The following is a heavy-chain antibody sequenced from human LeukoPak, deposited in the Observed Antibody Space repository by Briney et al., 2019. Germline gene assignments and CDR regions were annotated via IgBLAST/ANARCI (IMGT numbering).Heavy chain of an antibody. CDR3: ARHRWGIAAAGPDC. CDR1: GGSISSYY. Sequence: SETLSLTCTVSGGSISSYYWSWIRQPPGKGLEWIGYIYTSGSTNYNPYLKSRVTISVDTSKNQFSLKLSSVTAADTAVYYCARHRWGIAAAGPDCWGQGTLVTVSS. V-gene: IGHV4-4*09. CDR2: IYTSGST. D-gene: IGHD6-13*01. J-gene: IGHJ4*02.